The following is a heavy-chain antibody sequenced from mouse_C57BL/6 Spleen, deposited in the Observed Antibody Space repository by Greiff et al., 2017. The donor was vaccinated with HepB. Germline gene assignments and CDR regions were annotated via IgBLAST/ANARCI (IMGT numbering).Heavy chain of an antibody. D-gene: IGHD3-2*02. J-gene: IGHJ3*01. CDR2: IDPKSGGT. V-gene: IGHV1-72*01. CDR3: AREGDSSVGFAY. Sequence: QVQLQQPGAELVKPGASVKLSCKASGYTFTSYWMHWVKQRPGRGLEWIGRIDPKSGGTKYNEKVKSKATLTVDKPSSTAYMQLSSLTSEDSAVYYCAREGDSSVGFAYWGQGTLVTVSA. CDR1: GYTFTSYW.